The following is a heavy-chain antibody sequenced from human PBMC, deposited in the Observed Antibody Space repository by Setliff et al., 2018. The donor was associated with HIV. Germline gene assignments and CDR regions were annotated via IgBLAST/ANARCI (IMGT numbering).Heavy chain of an antibody. V-gene: IGHV4-4*02. J-gene: IGHJ6*02. Sequence: SETLSLTCAVSGGSISSRNWWSWVRQPPGKGLEWIGEIYHSGSTNYNPSLKSRVTISVDKSKNQFSLKLSSVTAADAAVYYCGTAMYYYYGLDVWDQGIRVTVSS. CDR1: GGSISSRNW. D-gene: IGHD2-2*01. CDR3: GTAMYYYYGLDV. CDR2: IYHSGST.